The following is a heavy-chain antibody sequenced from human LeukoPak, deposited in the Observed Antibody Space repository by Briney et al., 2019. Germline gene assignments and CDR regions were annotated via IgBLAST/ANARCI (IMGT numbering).Heavy chain of an antibody. CDR1: GGSISSGDYY. D-gene: IGHD2-2*01. V-gene: IGHV4-30-4*08. CDR3: ARRGCSSTSCSRFYNWFDP. CDR2: IYYSGST. J-gene: IGHJ5*02. Sequence: SQTLSLTCTVSGGSISSGDYYWSWIRQPPGKGLEWIGYIYYSGSTYYNPSLKSRVILSADTSKNQFSLKLSSVTAADTAVYYCARRGCSSTSCSRFYNWFDPWGQGTLVTVSS.